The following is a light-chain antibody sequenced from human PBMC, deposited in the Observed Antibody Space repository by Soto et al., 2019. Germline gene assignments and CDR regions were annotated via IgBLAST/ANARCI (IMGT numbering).Light chain of an antibody. V-gene: IGKV3-11*01. J-gene: IGKJ5*01. CDR1: QSVSSY. CDR3: QQYTGPPTT. CDR2: DAS. Sequence: EIVLMQSPGTLSLSPGERATLSCRASQSVSSYLAWYQQKPGQAPRLLIYDASNRATGIPARFSASGSGTDFTLTISRLEPEDSAVYFCQQYTGPPTTFGQGTRLE.